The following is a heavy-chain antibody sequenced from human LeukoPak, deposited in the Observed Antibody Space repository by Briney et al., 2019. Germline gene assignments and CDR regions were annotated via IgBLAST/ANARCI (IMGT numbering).Heavy chain of an antibody. CDR1: GFTFSSYS. J-gene: IGHJ3*02. Sequence: GGSLRLSCAASGFTFSSYSMNWVRQAPGKGLEWVSSISSSSSYIYYADSVKGRFTISRDNSKNTLYLQMNSLRAEDTAVYYCARALDSSSLYDAFDIWGQGTMVTVSS. V-gene: IGHV3-21*01. D-gene: IGHD6-13*01. CDR3: ARALDSSSLYDAFDI. CDR2: ISSSSSYI.